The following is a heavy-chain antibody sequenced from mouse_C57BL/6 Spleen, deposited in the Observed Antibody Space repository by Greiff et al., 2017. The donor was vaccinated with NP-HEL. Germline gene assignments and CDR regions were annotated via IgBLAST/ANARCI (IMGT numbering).Heavy chain of an antibody. CDR1: GYTFTDYY. CDR2: INPNNGGT. CDR3: ARDYYDFDFDPVRTMDY. D-gene: IGHD2-4*01. Sequence: EVQLQQSGPELVKPGASVTISCKASGYTFTDYYMNWVKQSHGKSLEWIGDINPNNGGTSSNQKFKGKATLTVDKSSSTAYMELRNLTSEDSAVYYYARDYYDFDFDPVRTMDYWGQGTSVTVSS. J-gene: IGHJ4*01. V-gene: IGHV1-26*01.